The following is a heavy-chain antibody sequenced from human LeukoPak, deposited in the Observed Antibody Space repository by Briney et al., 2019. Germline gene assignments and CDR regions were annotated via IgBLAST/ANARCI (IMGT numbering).Heavy chain of an antibody. J-gene: IGHJ3*01. CDR1: GFTFSNYW. Sequence: PGGSLRLSCVASGFTFSNYWMQWVRHVPGKGLVWVSRLNGDGTNIIYADSVKGRFTISRDNAENTLYLQMNSLRAEDTALYYCARSQGGVFDVWGQGTMVTVSS. CDR3: ARSQGGVFDV. D-gene: IGHD2-8*01. V-gene: IGHV3-74*01. CDR2: LNGDGTNI.